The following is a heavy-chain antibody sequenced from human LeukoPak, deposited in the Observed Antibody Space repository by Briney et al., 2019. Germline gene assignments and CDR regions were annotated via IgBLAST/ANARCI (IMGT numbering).Heavy chain of an antibody. V-gene: IGHV1-69*05. Sequence: SVKVSCKASGGSFSSYGISWVRQAPGQGLEGMGGIIPMLGRSNYAQKFQGRVTISTDESTSTAYMEMSSLRSEDTAVYYCAREDHTANNWFDPWGQGTLVTVSS. D-gene: IGHD5-18*01. J-gene: IGHJ5*02. CDR3: AREDHTANNWFDP. CDR1: GGSFSSYG. CDR2: IIPMLGRS.